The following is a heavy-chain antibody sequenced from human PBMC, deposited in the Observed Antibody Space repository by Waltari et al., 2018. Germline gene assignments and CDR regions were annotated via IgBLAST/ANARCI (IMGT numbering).Heavy chain of an antibody. V-gene: IGHV1-3*01. Sequence: QVQLVQSGAEVKKPGASVKVSCKASGYTFTSYAMHWVRQAPGQRLEWMGWINAGNGNTKYSQKFQGRVTITRDTSASTAYMELSSLRSEDTAVYYCARGSDRSGYYYNYWGQGTLVTVSS. CDR1: GYTFTSYA. D-gene: IGHD3-3*01. J-gene: IGHJ4*02. CDR3: ARGSDRSGYYYNY. CDR2: INAGNGNT.